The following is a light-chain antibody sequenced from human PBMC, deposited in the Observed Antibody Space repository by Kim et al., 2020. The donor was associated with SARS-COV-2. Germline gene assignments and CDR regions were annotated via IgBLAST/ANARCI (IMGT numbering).Light chain of an antibody. CDR3: AAWDDSLNDYV. Sequence: QSVLTQPPSASGTPGQRVTISCSGSSSNIGSNTVNWYQQLPGTAPKLLIYSNNQRPSGVPDRSSGSKSGTSASLAISGLQSEDEADYYCAAWDDSLNDYVFGTGTQVTVL. CDR1: SSNIGSNT. J-gene: IGLJ1*01. V-gene: IGLV1-44*01. CDR2: SNN.